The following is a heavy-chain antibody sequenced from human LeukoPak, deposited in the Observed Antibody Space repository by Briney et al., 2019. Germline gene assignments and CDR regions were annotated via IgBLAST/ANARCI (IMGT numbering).Heavy chain of an antibody. V-gene: IGHV3-48*01. CDR3: AKDQGAVAGKGFFDY. D-gene: IGHD6-19*01. J-gene: IGHJ4*02. Sequence: GGSLRLSCAASGFTFSNYNMNWVRQAPGKGLEWVSYISSSSGIIYSADSVKGRFTISRDNSKNTLYLQMNSLRAEDTAVYYCAKDQGAVAGKGFFDYWGQGTLVTVSS. CDR1: GFTFSNYN. CDR2: ISSSSGII.